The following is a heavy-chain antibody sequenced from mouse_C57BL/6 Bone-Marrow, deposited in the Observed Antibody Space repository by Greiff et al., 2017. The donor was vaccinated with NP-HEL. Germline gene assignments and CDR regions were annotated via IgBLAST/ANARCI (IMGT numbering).Heavy chain of an antibody. CDR1: GYTFTSYW. J-gene: IGHJ2*01. Sequence: QVQLQQPGAELVRPGTSVKLSCTASGYTFTSYWMHWVKQRPGQGLEWIGVIDPSDSYTNYNQKFKGKATLTVDTSSSTAYLQLSSLTSEDSAVYYCAGRGYYGIGSDYWGQGTTVTVSS. CDR3: AGRGYYGIGSDY. CDR2: IDPSDSYT. D-gene: IGHD1-1*01. V-gene: IGHV1-59*01.